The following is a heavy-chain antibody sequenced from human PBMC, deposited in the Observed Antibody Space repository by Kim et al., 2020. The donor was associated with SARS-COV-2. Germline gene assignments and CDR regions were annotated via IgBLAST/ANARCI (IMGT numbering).Heavy chain of an antibody. CDR1: GFIFKSYA. J-gene: IGHJ4*02. V-gene: IGHV3-48*03. Sequence: GGSLRLSCVGSGFIFKSYAMNWVRQAPGKGLEWVAYISEGAKTIYYADSVRGRFTVSRDNAKSSLYLQMDSLRVDDTAVYYCAREGQDFWAVGDSWGQGT. D-gene: IGHD3-3*01. CDR2: ISEGAKTI. CDR3: AREGQDFWAVGDS.